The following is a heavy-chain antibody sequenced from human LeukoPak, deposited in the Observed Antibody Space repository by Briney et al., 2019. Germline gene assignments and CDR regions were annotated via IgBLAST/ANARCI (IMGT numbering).Heavy chain of an antibody. CDR1: GFTFINYA. CDR3: ARDLYDSGAYSSPIDY. Sequence: GGSLRLSCSASGFTFINYAMHWVRQAPGKGLEWVSSISSSSSYIHSADSVKGRFTISRDNAKNSLYLQMNSLRAEDTAVYYCARDLYDSGAYSSPIDYWGQGTLVTVSS. D-gene: IGHD3-22*01. CDR2: ISSSSSYI. V-gene: IGHV3-21*01. J-gene: IGHJ4*02.